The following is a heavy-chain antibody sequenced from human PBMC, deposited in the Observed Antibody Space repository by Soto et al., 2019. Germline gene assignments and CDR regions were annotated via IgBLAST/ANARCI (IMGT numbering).Heavy chain of an antibody. CDR1: GFTFSSYS. J-gene: IGHJ5*02. D-gene: IGHD6-13*01. V-gene: IGHV3-21*01. Sequence: GGSLRLSCAASGFTFSSYSMNWVRQAPGKGLEWVSSISSSSYIYYADSVKGRFTISRDNAKNSLYLQMNSLRAEDTAVYYCARDRPPNSSCWWGASNWFDPWGQGTLVTVYS. CDR2: ISSSSYI. CDR3: ARDRPPNSSCWWGASNWFDP.